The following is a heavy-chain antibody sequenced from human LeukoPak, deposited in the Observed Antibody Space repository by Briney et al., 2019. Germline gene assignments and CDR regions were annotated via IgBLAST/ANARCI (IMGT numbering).Heavy chain of an antibody. CDR3: AKGSGSYNYYYYGMDV. CDR2: IWYDGSNK. D-gene: IGHD3-10*01. CDR1: GFTFSSYG. Sequence: GRSLRLSCAASGFTFSSYGMHWVRQAPGKGLEWVAVIWYDGSNKYYADSVKGRFTISRDNAKNSLYLQMNSLRAEDTAVYYCAKGSGSYNYYYYGMDVWGQGTTVTVSS. V-gene: IGHV3-33*03. J-gene: IGHJ6*02.